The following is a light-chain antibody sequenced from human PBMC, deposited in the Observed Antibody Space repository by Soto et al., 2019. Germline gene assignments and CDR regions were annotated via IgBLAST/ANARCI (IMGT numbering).Light chain of an antibody. Sequence: EIVLTQSPGTLSLSPGERATLSCRASQSISSYYLAWYQQKPGQAPRLLIHAASSRATGIPDRFSGSGSGTDFTLTISRLVPEDFAVYYCQQYGTSRPWAFGQGTKVEIK. V-gene: IGKV3-20*01. CDR2: AAS. J-gene: IGKJ1*01. CDR3: QQYGTSRPWA. CDR1: QSISSYY.